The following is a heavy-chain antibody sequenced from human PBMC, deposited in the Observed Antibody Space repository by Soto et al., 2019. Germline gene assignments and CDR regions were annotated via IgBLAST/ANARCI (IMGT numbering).Heavy chain of an antibody. CDR2: INPSGGST. CDR3: ATRGALYSSGWYSALSIQH. D-gene: IGHD6-19*01. Sequence: ASVKVSCKASGYTFTSYYMHWVRQAPGQGLEWMGIINPSGGSTSYAQKFQGRVTMTRDTSTSTVYMELSSLRSEDTAVYYCATRGALYSSGWYSALSIQHWGQGTLVTAPQ. V-gene: IGHV1-46*03. CDR1: GYTFTSYY. J-gene: IGHJ1*01.